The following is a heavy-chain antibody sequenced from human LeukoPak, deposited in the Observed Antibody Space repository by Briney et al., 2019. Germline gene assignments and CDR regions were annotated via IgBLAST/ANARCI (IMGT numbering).Heavy chain of an antibody. Sequence: PGGSLRLSCAASGFTFRSYWMSWVRQAPGKGLEWVANMQPDGGEKYYVDSVKGRFTVSRDNAKSSLYPQMNSLRAEDTAVYYCARETPYGSLTFDYWGLGTRVTVSS. J-gene: IGHJ4*02. CDR3: ARETPYGSLTFDY. D-gene: IGHD3-10*01. CDR1: GFTFRSYW. CDR2: MQPDGGEK. V-gene: IGHV3-7*03.